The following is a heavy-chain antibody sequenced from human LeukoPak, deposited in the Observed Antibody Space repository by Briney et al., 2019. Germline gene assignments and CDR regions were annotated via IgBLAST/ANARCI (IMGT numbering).Heavy chain of an antibody. Sequence: SETLALTCTVSGGSISSYYWSWIRQSPGRGLEWIGYIYYSGSTNYNPSLKSRVTISVDTSKNQFSLKLSSVTTADTAVYYCARLHRGEEAFDIWGQGTMVTVSS. CDR1: GGSISSYY. CDR2: IYYSGST. V-gene: IGHV4-59*01. CDR3: ARLHRGEEAFDI. J-gene: IGHJ3*02.